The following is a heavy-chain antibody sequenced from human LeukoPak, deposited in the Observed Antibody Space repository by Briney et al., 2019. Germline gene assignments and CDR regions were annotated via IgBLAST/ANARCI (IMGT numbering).Heavy chain of an antibody. V-gene: IGHV1-69*05. CDR3: ATDRPRIAAQPSYYYHYYMDV. CDR1: GGAFSSYA. D-gene: IGHD6-13*01. J-gene: IGHJ6*03. CDR2: IIPIFSTA. Sequence: ASVTVSCKASGGAFSSYAISWVRQAPGQGLEWMGGIIPIFSTANYAQKFQGRVTITTDESTSTVYMELSSLRSEDTAVYYCATDRPRIAAQPSYYYHYYMDVWGKGTTVTVSS.